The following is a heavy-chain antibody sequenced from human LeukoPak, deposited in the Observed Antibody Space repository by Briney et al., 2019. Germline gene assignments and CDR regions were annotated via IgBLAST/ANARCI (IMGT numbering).Heavy chain of an antibody. CDR2: ISASAAMT. D-gene: IGHD1-26*01. V-gene: IGHV3-23*01. J-gene: IGHJ4*02. Sequence: GGSLRLSCAASGFTFSSYGMTWVRQAPGKGLEWVSSISASAAMTYYADSVKGRFTVSGDNSNNRLYLQMSGLTAADTAVYYCAKDRSIGTYYTFDHWGQGTLVTVSS. CDR1: GFTFSSYG. CDR3: AKDRSIGTYYTFDH.